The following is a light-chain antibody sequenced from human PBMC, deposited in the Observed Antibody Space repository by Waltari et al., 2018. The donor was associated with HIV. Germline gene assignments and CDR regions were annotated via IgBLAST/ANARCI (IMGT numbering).Light chain of an antibody. J-gene: IGKJ1*01. CDR1: QSVLYTSSNKNS. CDR3: QQYYTTLWT. V-gene: IGKV4-1*01. Sequence: DIVMTQSPDSLVVSLGERATINCTSSQSVLYTSSNKNSLAWYQQKPGQPPKLLIYWASTRESGVPERFSGSGSGTNFTLTISRLQAEDVAVYYCQQYYTTLWTFGQGTKVEIK. CDR2: WAS.